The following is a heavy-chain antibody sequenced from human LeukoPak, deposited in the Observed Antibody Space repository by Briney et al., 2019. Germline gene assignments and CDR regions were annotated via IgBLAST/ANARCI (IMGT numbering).Heavy chain of an antibody. CDR3: ARLGTAMDYYYYYYMDV. J-gene: IGHJ6*03. Sequence: ASVKVSCKASGYTFTSYGISWVRQAPGQGLEWMGWISAYNGNTNYAQKFQGRVTMTRDTSISTAYMELSRLRSDDTAVYYCARLGTAMDYYYYYYMDVWGKGTTVTVSS. D-gene: IGHD5-18*01. CDR1: GYTFTSYG. CDR2: ISAYNGNT. V-gene: IGHV1-18*01.